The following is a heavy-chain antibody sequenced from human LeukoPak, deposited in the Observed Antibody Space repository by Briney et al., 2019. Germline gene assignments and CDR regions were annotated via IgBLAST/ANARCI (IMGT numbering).Heavy chain of an antibody. D-gene: IGHD3-22*01. Sequence: PSETLSLTCTVSGYSLSSGYYWGWIRQPPGKGLEWIGSIYHSGSTYYNPSLKSRATIPVDTSKNQFSLKLSSVTAADTAVYYCARVRWHSGYYYLSAFDIWGQGTMVTVSS. CDR2: IYHSGST. V-gene: IGHV4-38-2*02. CDR1: GYSLSSGYY. CDR3: ARVRWHSGYYYLSAFDI. J-gene: IGHJ3*02.